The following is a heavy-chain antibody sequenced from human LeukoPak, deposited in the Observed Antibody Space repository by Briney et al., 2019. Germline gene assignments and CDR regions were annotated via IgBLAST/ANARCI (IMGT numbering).Heavy chain of an antibody. CDR2: ISGSGGST. V-gene: IGHV3-23*01. CDR3: AKDIWFGDYYYYGMDV. D-gene: IGHD3-10*01. J-gene: IGHJ6*02. Sequence: GGSLRLSCAASGFTFSSYATSWVRQAPGKGLEWVSAISGSGGSTYYADSVKGRFTTSRDNSKNTLYLQMNSLRAEDTAVYYCAKDIWFGDYYYYGMDVWGQGTTVTVSS. CDR1: GFTFSSYA.